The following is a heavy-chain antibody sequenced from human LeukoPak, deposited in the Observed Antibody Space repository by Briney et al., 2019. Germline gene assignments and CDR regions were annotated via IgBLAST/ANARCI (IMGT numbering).Heavy chain of an antibody. CDR3: ATARIFYYFDY. D-gene: IGHD3-16*01. CDR2: INHSGST. J-gene: IGHJ4*02. V-gene: IGHV4-34*01. CDR1: GGSFSGYY. Sequence: LETLSLTCAVYGGSFSGYYWSWIRQPPGKGLEWIGEINHSGSTNYNPSLKSRVTISVDTSKNQFSLKLSSVTAADTAVYYCATARIFYYFDYWGQGTLVTVSS.